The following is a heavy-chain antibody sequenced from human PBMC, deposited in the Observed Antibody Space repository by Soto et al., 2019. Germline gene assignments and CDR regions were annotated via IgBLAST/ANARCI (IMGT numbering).Heavy chain of an antibody. D-gene: IGHD5-18*01. Sequence: SQALSLPCANSGDSVSSNSAACNFIRQSPSRGLEWLGRTYYRSKWYNDYAVSVKSRITINPGTSKNQFSLQLNSVTPEDTAVYYCARERGYSYAEIDYWGQGTLVTVSS. CDR2: TYYRSKWYN. CDR3: ARERGYSYAEIDY. J-gene: IGHJ4*02. CDR1: GDSVSSNSAA. V-gene: IGHV6-1*01.